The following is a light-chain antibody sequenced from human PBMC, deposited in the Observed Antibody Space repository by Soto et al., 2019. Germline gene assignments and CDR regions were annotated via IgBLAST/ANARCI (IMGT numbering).Light chain of an antibody. CDR3: QQSYSTAYT. CDR1: QTINKN. Sequence: DIQMTQSPSSLSASVGDRVTITCRASQTINKNLNWYQQKPGKAPKLLIYAASSLQSGVPSSFSASGSGTDFTLTISSLQPEDFATYYCQQSYSTAYTFVQGTRLEI. V-gene: IGKV1-39*01. J-gene: IGKJ2*01. CDR2: AAS.